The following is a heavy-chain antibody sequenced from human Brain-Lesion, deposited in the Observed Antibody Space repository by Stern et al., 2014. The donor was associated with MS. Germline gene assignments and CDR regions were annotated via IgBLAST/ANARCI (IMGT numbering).Heavy chain of an antibody. CDR1: GGSISSGNW. CDR2: IFHTGHN. J-gene: IGHJ4*02. V-gene: IGHV4-4*02. D-gene: IGHD1-26*01. Sequence: VQLVESGPGLVKPSGTLSLTCAVSGGSISSGNWWNWVRQPPGKGLEGIGEIFHTGHNNYDPSVKKSITISTDKPNHQYSLETPSVTAADTAVYYCARGLIVGSTSLLFDYWGQGILVTVSS. CDR3: ARGLIVGSTSLLFDY.